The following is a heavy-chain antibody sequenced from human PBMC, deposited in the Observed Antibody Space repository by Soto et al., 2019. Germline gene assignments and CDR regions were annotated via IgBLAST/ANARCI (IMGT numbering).Heavy chain of an antibody. CDR2: IIPIFGTA. J-gene: IGHJ6*02. Sequence: QVQLVQSGAEVKKPGSSVKVSCKASGGTFSSYAISWVRQAPGQGLEWMGGIIPIFGTANYAQKFQGRVTIIADESTSTAYMELSSPRSEDTAVYYCAREPYIAVAGPYYGMDVWGQGTTVTVSS. V-gene: IGHV1-69*01. CDR3: AREPYIAVAGPYYGMDV. CDR1: GGTFSSYA. D-gene: IGHD6-19*01.